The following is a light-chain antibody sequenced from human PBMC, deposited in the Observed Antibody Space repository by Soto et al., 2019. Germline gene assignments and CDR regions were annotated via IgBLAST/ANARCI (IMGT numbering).Light chain of an antibody. CDR3: QQGSRFPLA. J-gene: IGKJ4*01. CDR2: AAS. V-gene: IGKV1-12*01. Sequence: DIPMTQSPSSVSASVGDRVTITCRASQDISSWLAWYQQKPGTAPKLLMSAASNLHAGVPTRFSGSGSGTYFTLTITSLQPEDSATYFCQQGSRFPLAFGGGTKVEIK. CDR1: QDISSW.